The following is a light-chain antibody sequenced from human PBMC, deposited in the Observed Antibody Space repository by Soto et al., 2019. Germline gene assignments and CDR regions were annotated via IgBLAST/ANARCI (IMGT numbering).Light chain of an antibody. CDR3: QQRSNWPPFFT. CDR2: DAS. CDR1: QSVSSY. J-gene: IGKJ3*01. Sequence: EIVLTQSPATLSLSPGERATLSCRASQSVSSYLAWYQQKPGQTPRLLIYDASTRATGIPARFSGSGSGTDFTLTISSLEPEDFAVYYCQQRSNWPPFFTFGPGTKVEIK. V-gene: IGKV3-11*01.